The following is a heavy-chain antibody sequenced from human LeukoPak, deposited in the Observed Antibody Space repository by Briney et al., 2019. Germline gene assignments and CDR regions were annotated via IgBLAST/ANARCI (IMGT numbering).Heavy chain of an antibody. CDR1: IGSLNTYF. CDR3: ARGKEMTRTSGYYSFDF. CDR2: VSDTASA. D-gene: IGHD3-9*01. Sequence: PSETLSLTCTVSIGSLNTYFWTWVRQPAGKGLEWIGRVSDTASAYYNPSLESRVTISLDTSKNQFSLKVTSVTAADTAVYYCARGKEMTRTSGYYSFDFWGQGTLVSVSS. V-gene: IGHV4-4*07. J-gene: IGHJ4*02.